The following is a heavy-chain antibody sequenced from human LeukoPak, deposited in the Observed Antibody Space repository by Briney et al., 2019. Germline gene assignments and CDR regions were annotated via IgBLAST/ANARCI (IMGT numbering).Heavy chain of an antibody. CDR3: AKRGGTESFYYYYYMDV. Sequence: GGSLRLSCAASGFTFSSYDMTWVRQTPGKALEWVALISRSGGTTYYADSVKGRFTISRDNSKNTLYLQMNSLRAEDTAEYYCAKRGGTESFYYYYYMDVWGKGTTVTVSS. D-gene: IGHD2-15*01. CDR2: ISRSGGTT. V-gene: IGHV3-23*01. J-gene: IGHJ6*03. CDR1: GFTFSSYD.